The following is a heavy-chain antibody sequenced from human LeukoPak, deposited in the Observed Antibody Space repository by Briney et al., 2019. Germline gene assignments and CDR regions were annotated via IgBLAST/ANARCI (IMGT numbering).Heavy chain of an antibody. D-gene: IGHD3-22*01. CDR3: ARGDLYYYDSSGGDY. CDR1: GFTFSSYT. Sequence: GGSLKLSCAASGFTFSSYTMNWVRQAPGKGLEWVSSISTSSSYIYYADSVKGRFTISRDNAKNSLYLQMNSLRAEDTAVYYCARGDLYYYDSSGGDYWGRGTLVTVSS. V-gene: IGHV3-21*01. J-gene: IGHJ4*02. CDR2: ISTSSSYI.